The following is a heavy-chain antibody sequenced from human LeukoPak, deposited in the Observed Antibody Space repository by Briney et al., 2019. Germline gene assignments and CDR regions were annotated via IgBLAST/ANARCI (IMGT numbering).Heavy chain of an antibody. J-gene: IGHJ6*03. CDR3: ATRSPGDYYYYMDV. CDR2: MNPNSGNT. Sequence: EASVKVSCKASGYTFTSYDINWVRQATGQGLEWMGWMNPNSGNTGYAQKFQGRVTMTRNTSISTAYMELSSLRSEDTAVYYCATRSPGDYYYYMDVWGKGTTVTISS. V-gene: IGHV1-8*01. CDR1: GYTFTSYD. D-gene: IGHD3-10*01.